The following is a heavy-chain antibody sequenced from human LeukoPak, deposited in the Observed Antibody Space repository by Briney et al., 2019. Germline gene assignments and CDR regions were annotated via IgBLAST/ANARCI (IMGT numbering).Heavy chain of an antibody. CDR2: IYYSGST. V-gene: IGHV4-59*01. Sequence: SETLSLTCTVSGGSISSYYWSWIRQPPGKGLEWIGYIYYSGSTNYNPSLKSRVTISVDTSKNQFSLQLSSVTAADTAVYYCARVYYYDSSGYQYYFDYWGQGTLVTVSS. CDR1: GGSISSYY. D-gene: IGHD3-22*01. CDR3: ARVYYYDSSGYQYYFDY. J-gene: IGHJ4*02.